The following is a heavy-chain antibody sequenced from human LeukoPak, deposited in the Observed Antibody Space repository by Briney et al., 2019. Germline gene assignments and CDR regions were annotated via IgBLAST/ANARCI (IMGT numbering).Heavy chain of an antibody. V-gene: IGHV3-53*01. CDR1: GLTVSSNY. J-gene: IGHJ4*02. Sequence: GGSLRLSCAASGLTVSSNYMSWVRQAPGKGLEWVSVIYSGGSTAYADSVKGRFTISRDNSKNTLYLQLNSLRVEDTAVFYCARGPGGAKFDYWGQGTLVTVSS. D-gene: IGHD4/OR15-4a*01. CDR3: ARGPGGAKFDY. CDR2: IYSGGST.